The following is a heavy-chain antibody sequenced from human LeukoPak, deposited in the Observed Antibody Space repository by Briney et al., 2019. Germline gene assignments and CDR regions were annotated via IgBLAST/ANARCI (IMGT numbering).Heavy chain of an antibody. Sequence: SETLSLTCTVSGGSISSYFWSWIRQPAGKGLEWIGRIYTSGSTHYNPSLKSRVTMSIDTSKNQFSLKLSSVTAADMAVYYCARGNWGENFDYWGQGTLVTVSS. CDR3: ARGNWGENFDY. J-gene: IGHJ4*02. D-gene: IGHD7-27*01. V-gene: IGHV4-4*07. CDR1: GGSISSYF. CDR2: IYTSGST.